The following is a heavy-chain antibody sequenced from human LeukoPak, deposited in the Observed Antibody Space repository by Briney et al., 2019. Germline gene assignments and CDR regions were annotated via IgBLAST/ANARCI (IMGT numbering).Heavy chain of an antibody. J-gene: IGHJ4*02. CDR3: ARGYVLGIWPLVGARSYYFDY. V-gene: IGHV1-8*01. Sequence: ASVKVSCKASGYTFTSYDINWVREATGQGLEWMGWMNPNSGNTGYAQKFQGRVTMTRNTSISTAYMELSSLRSEDTAVYYCARGYVLGIWPLVGARSYYFDYWGQGTLVTVSS. D-gene: IGHD1-26*01. CDR2: MNPNSGNT. CDR1: GYTFTSYD.